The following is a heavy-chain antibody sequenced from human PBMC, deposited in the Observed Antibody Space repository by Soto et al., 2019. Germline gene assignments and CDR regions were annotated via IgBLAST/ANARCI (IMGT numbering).Heavy chain of an antibody. CDR1: GGSISSYY. CDR2: IYYSGST. Sequence: SETLSLTCTVSGGSISSYYWSWIRQPPGKGLEWIWYIYYSGSTNYNPSLKSRVTISVDTSKNQFSLKLSSVTAADTAVYYCARAAVGYYDSSGYYYGMDVWGQGTTVTVSS. J-gene: IGHJ6*02. D-gene: IGHD3-22*01. CDR3: ARAAVGYYDSSGYYYGMDV. V-gene: IGHV4-59*12.